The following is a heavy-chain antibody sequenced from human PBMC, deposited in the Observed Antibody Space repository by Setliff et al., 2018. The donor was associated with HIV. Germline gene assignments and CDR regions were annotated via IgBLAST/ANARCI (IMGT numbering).Heavy chain of an antibody. CDR3: ARVRAAAGTQGTFDY. Sequence: SETLSLTCSVSGGSISRNYWSWIRQPPGKGLEWIGYIYYSGRTNYNPSLKSRVTISVDTSKNQFSLKLSSVTAADTAVYYCARVRAAAGTQGTFDYWGQGTLVTAPQ. J-gene: IGHJ4*02. D-gene: IGHD6-13*01. CDR1: GGSISRNY. V-gene: IGHV4-59*01. CDR2: IYYSGRT.